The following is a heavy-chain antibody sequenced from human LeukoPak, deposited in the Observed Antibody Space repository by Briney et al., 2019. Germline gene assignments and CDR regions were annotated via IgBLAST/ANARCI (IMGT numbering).Heavy chain of an antibody. Sequence: SVKVSCKASGGTFSSYAISWVRQAPGQGLEWMGGIIPIFGTANYAQKFQGRVTITADESTSTAYMELSSLRSEDRAVYYCAREGYYGSGSFFDYWGREPWSPSPQ. V-gene: IGHV1-69*13. CDR1: GGTFSSYA. CDR3: AREGYYGSGSFFDY. D-gene: IGHD3-10*01. CDR2: IIPIFGTA. J-gene: IGHJ4*02.